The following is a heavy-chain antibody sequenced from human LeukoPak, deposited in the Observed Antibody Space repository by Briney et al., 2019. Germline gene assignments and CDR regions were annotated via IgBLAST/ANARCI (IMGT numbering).Heavy chain of an antibody. CDR3: AMYSGSSNNDY. V-gene: IGHV4-61*02. Sequence: SETLSLTCTVSGGSISSGSYYWRWIRQPAGKGLEWIGRIYTSGSTNYNPSLKSRVTISVDTSKNQFSLKLSSVTAADTAVYYCAMYSGSSNNDYWGQGTLVTVS. J-gene: IGHJ4*02. CDR2: IYTSGST. CDR1: GGSISSGSYY. D-gene: IGHD6-6*01.